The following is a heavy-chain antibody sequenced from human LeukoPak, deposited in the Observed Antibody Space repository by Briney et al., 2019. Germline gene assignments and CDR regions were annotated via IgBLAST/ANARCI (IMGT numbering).Heavy chain of an antibody. J-gene: IGHJ4*02. CDR3: ARGSRDFWSGYHNDY. Sequence: ASVKVSCKASGYTFTSYGISWVRQAPGQGLEWMGWISAYNGNTNYAQKLQGRVTMTTDTSTSTAYMELRSLRSDDTAVYYCARGSRDFWSGYHNDYWGQGTLVTVSS. CDR1: GYTFTSYG. D-gene: IGHD3-3*01. CDR2: ISAYNGNT. V-gene: IGHV1-18*01.